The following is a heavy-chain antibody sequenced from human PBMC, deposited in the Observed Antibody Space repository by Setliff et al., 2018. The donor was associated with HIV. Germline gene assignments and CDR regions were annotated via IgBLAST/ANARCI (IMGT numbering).Heavy chain of an antibody. D-gene: IGHD1-1*01. V-gene: IGHV4-39*02. CDR2: IYYTGFA. CDR1: GESISSGSYF. J-gene: IGHJ4*02. Sequence: PSETLSLTCSVSGESISSGSYFWGWIRQTPGKGLEWIGNIYYTGFAYYNPSLKSRVTISLDTSKTHFFLNLTSVTDADTAVYFCTREGRGDPAMATTRIDYWGQGKLGTAPQ. CDR3: TREGRGDPAMATTRIDY.